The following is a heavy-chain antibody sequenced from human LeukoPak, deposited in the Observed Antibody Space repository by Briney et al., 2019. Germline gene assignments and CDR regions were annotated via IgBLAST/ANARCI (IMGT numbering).Heavy chain of an antibody. CDR1: GGSISSSSYY. Sequence: SETLSLTCTVSGGSISSSSYYWGWIRQPPGKGLEWIGSIYYSGSTYYSPSLKSRVTISVDTSKNQFSLKLSSVTAADTAVYCCARLYRWSAILGYYFDYWGQGTLVTVSS. J-gene: IGHJ4*02. CDR2: IYYSGST. V-gene: IGHV4-39*01. D-gene: IGHD3-3*01. CDR3: ARLYRWSAILGYYFDY.